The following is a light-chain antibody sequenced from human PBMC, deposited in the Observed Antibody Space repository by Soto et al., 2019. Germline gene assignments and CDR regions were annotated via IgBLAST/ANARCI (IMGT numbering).Light chain of an antibody. J-gene: IGKJ1*01. CDR3: QQYNSYSCK. V-gene: IGKV1-5*01. Sequence: DIQMTQSPSTLSASVGDRVTITCRASQSISSWLAWYQQKPGKAPKLLIYDASSLESGVPSRFSGSGSGTEFTLTISSLQPDDFATSYCQQYNSYSCKVGHRT. CDR2: DAS. CDR1: QSISSW.